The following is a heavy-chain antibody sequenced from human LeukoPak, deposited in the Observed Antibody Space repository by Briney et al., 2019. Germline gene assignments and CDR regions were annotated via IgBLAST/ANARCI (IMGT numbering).Heavy chain of an antibody. J-gene: IGHJ4*02. V-gene: IGHV1-2*02. CDR3: ARPIRRDGYNVNY. D-gene: IGHD5-24*01. Sequence: GASVKVSCKASGYTFTGYYMHWVRQAPGQGLEWMGWINLNSGGTNYAQKFQGRVTMTRDTSISTAYMELSRLRSDDTAVYYCARPIRRDGYNVNYWGQGTLVTVSS. CDR2: INLNSGGT. CDR1: GYTFTGYY.